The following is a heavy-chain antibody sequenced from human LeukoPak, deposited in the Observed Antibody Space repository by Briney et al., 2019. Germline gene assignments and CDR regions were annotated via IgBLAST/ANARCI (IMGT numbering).Heavy chain of an antibody. J-gene: IGHJ6*02. D-gene: IGHD6-13*01. V-gene: IGHV5-51*01. CDR2: IYPGDSDT. CDR3: ARSIAAAGLYYYYGMGL. CDR1: GYIFTSYW. Sequence: GESLKISSKGSGYIFTSYWIGWVRQMPGKGLEWMGIIYPGDSDTRYSPSFQGQVTISADKSISTAYLQWSSLKASDTAMYYCARSIAAAGLYYYYGMGLWGQGTTVTVSS.